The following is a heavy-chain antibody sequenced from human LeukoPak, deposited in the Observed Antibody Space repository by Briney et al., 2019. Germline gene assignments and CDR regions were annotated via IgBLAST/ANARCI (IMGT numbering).Heavy chain of an antibody. Sequence: GGSLRLSCAASGFSFMNAWMIWVRQAPGKGLEWVGRIKSNADGGTPDYAAPARGRFTISRDDSKNTLYLQMNSLKTEDTAVYYCTTFCHEYSPYWGRGTLVTVSS. J-gene: IGHJ4*02. CDR2: IKSNADGGTP. CDR3: TTFCHEYSPY. CDR1: GFSFMNAW. V-gene: IGHV3-15*01. D-gene: IGHD2/OR15-2a*01.